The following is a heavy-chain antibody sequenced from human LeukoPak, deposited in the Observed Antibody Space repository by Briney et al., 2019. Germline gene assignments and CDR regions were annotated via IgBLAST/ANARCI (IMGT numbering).Heavy chain of an antibody. J-gene: IGHJ4*02. V-gene: IGHV3-7*01. CDR1: GFTFSSYW. D-gene: IGHD2-2*02. CDR3: ARVLPPRYTDEYYFDY. CDR2: IKQDGSEK. Sequence: GGSLRLSCAASGFTFSSYWMSWVRQAPGKGLEWVANIKQDGSEKYYVDSVKGRFTISRDNAKNPLYLQMNSLRAEDTAVYYCARVLPPRYTDEYYFDYWGQGTLVTVSS.